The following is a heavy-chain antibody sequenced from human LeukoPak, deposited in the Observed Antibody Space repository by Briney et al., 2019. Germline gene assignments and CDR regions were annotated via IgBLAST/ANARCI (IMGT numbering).Heavy chain of an antibody. CDR2: ISSSGRTI. CDR3: AKDQIENYYDSSGYFPCGY. D-gene: IGHD3-22*01. Sequence: PGGSLRLSCVVSGLTFSSYSMNWVRQAPGKGLEWVSYISSSGRTIYYAVSVKGRFTISRDNAKNSLYLQMNSLRAEDTAVYYCAKDQIENYYDSSGYFPCGYWGQGTLVTVSS. V-gene: IGHV3-48*04. J-gene: IGHJ4*02. CDR1: GLTFSSYS.